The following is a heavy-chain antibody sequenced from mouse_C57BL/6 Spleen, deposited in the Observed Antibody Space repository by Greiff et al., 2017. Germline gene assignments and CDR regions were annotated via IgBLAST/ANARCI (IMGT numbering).Heavy chain of an antibody. V-gene: IGHV1-80*01. Sequence: VQLQQSGAELVKPGASVKISCKASGYAFSSYWMNWVKQRPGKGLEWIGQIYPGDGDTNYNGQFKGKATLTADKYTSTAYMQFSSLTSEYSAVYFCARNWCFDYWGQGTTLTVSS. J-gene: IGHJ2*01. CDR1: GYAFSSYW. D-gene: IGHD4-1*01. CDR2: IYPGDGDT. CDR3: ARNWCFDY.